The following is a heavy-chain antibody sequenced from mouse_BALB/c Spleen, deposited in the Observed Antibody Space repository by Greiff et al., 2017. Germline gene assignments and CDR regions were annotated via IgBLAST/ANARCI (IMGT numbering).Heavy chain of an antibody. CDR1: GFSLTSYG. Sequence: VQLQQSGPGLVAPSQSLSITCTVSGFSLTSYGVHWVRQPPGKGLEWLGVIWAGGSTNYNSALMSRLSISKDNSKSQVFLKMNSLQTDDTAMYYCARHYYGSSYASFYFDYWGQGTTLTVSS. V-gene: IGHV2-9*02. CDR2: IWAGGST. J-gene: IGHJ2*01. D-gene: IGHD1-1*01. CDR3: ARHYYGSSYASFYFDY.